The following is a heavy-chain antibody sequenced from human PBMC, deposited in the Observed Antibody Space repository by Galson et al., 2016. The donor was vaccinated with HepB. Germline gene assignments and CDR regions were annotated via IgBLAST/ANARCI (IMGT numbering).Heavy chain of an antibody. CDR1: GDTLNNHA. Sequence: SVKVSCKASGDTLNNHAISWVRQAPGQGLEWMGGFIPIFATANYAHKFLGRLTLTVDGSTDIAYRELSSLTSDDTAFYYCAGDRVRAVTNYYSALDVWGQGPTVIVSS. CDR2: FIPIFATA. CDR3: AGDRVRAVTNYYSALDV. J-gene: IGHJ6*02. D-gene: IGHD4-17*01. V-gene: IGHV1-69*13.